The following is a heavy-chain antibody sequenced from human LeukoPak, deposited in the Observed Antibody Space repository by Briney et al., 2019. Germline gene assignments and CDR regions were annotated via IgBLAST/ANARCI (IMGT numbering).Heavy chain of an antibody. CDR1: GGSIRSSYYY. Sequence: PSETLSLTCTVSGGSIRSSYYYWGWIRQPPGKGLEWIGSIYDSGSTYYNPSLKSRVTISVDTSKNQFSLKLNSVTAADTAVYYCAKDLSLSDYYDSSQPGYRGQGTLVTVSS. CDR3: AKDLSLSDYYDSSQPGY. CDR2: IYDSGST. J-gene: IGHJ4*02. V-gene: IGHV4-39*02. D-gene: IGHD3-22*01.